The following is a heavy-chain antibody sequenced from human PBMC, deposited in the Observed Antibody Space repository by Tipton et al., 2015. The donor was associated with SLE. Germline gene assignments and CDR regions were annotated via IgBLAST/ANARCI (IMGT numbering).Heavy chain of an antibody. D-gene: IGHD2-8*02. Sequence: LRLSCAVYGGSFSGYYWSWIRQPPGKGLEWIGEINHSGSTNYNPSLKSRVTISVDTSKNQFSLKLSSVTAADTAVYYCARQSYPGLVVYAHNWFDSWGQGTLVTVSS. V-gene: IGHV4-34*01. CDR1: GGSFSGYY. J-gene: IGHJ5*01. CDR2: INHSGST. CDR3: ARQSYPGLVVYAHNWFDS.